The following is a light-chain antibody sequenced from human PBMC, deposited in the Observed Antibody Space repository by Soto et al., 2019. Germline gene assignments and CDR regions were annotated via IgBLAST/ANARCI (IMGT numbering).Light chain of an antibody. CDR2: EVS. Sequence: QSALTQPASVSGSPGQSITISCTGTSSDLGIYNYVSWYQHHPGKAPKLMIYEVSDRPSGVSNRFSGSKSGNTASLTISGLQAEDEADYYCSSYTSSSSYVFGTGTKLTVL. CDR3: SSYTSSSSYV. CDR1: SSDLGIYNY. J-gene: IGLJ1*01. V-gene: IGLV2-14*01.